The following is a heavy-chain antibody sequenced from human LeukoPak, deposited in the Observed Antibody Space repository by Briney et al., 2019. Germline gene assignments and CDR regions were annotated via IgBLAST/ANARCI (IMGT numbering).Heavy chain of an antibody. V-gene: IGHV3-30-3*01. J-gene: IGHJ4*02. D-gene: IGHD1-26*01. CDR1: GFTFSSYA. Sequence: GGSLRLSCAASGFTFSSYAMHWVRQAPGKGLEWVAVISYVGSNKYYADSVKGRFTISRDNSKNTLYLQMNSLRAEDTAVYYCARERWERGTPDYWGQGTLVTVSS. CDR2: ISYVGSNK. CDR3: ARERWERGTPDY.